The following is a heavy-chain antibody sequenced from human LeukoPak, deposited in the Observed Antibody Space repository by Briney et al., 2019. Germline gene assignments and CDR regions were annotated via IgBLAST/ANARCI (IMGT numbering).Heavy chain of an antibody. CDR2: IYPGDSET. J-gene: IGHJ4*02. V-gene: IGHV5-51*01. Sequence: GESLQISCKGSGYSFTSYWIGWVRQMPGKGLEWMGIIYPGDSETRYSPSFQGQVTISADKSISTAYLQWSSLKASDSAMYYCARHGASSDPNFDYWGQGTLVTVSS. CDR3: ARHGASSDPNFDY. D-gene: IGHD3-10*01. CDR1: GYSFTSYW.